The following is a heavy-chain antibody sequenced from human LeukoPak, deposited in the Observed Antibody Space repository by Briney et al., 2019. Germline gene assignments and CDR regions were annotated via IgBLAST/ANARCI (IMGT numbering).Heavy chain of an antibody. CDR3: ARDLRRYSGYDLYYYYYMDV. CDR1: GYSFTGYY. J-gene: IGHJ6*03. Sequence: GASVKVSCKASGYSFTGYYIHWVRQAPGQGLEWMGWINPNSGGTYYAQKFQGRVTMTRDTSISTAYMELSRLRSDDTAVYYCARDLRRYSGYDLYYYYYMDVWGKGTTVTISS. V-gene: IGHV1-2*02. D-gene: IGHD5-12*01. CDR2: INPNSGGT.